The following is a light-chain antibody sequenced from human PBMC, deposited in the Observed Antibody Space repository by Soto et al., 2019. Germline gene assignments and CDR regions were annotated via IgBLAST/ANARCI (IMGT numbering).Light chain of an antibody. V-gene: IGKV3-11*01. J-gene: IGKJ4*01. CDR2: DAS. CDR3: QQRSNWPSLT. Sequence: EIVMTQSPATLSVSPGERATLSCRAGQSVSSYLAWYQHKPGQAPRLLISDASNRATGIPARFSGSGSETDFTLTISSLEPEDSAVYYCQQRSNWPSLTFGGGTKVDIK. CDR1: QSVSSY.